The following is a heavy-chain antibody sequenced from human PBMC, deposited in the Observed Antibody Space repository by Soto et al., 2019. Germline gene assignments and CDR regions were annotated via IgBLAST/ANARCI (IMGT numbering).Heavy chain of an antibody. J-gene: IGHJ4*02. D-gene: IGHD3-22*01. CDR1: GFTFSSYS. CDR3: ARTATGDSSGYYYDFYFDY. V-gene: IGHV3-21*01. Sequence: GGSLRLSCAASGFTFSSYSMNWVRQAPGKGLEWVSSISSSSSYIYYADSVKGRFTISRDNAKNSLYLQMNSLRAEDTAVYYCARTATGDSSGYYYDFYFDYWRQRTLVTVSS. CDR2: ISSSSSYI.